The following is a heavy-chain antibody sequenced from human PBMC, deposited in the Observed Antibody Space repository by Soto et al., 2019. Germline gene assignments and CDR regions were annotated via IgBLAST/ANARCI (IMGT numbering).Heavy chain of an antibody. Sequence: QVQLVQSGAEVKKPGASVKVSCKTSGYTFTSYGITWVRQAPGQGLEWMGWSSTSNGDTNYVQKFQGRVTMTTVTSTGTGYMELRSLTSDDTAVYYCARDYTFPDYWGQGTLVTVSS. CDR3: ARDYTFPDY. D-gene: IGHD3-3*02. V-gene: IGHV1-18*01. CDR1: GYTFTSYG. J-gene: IGHJ4*02. CDR2: SSTSNGDT.